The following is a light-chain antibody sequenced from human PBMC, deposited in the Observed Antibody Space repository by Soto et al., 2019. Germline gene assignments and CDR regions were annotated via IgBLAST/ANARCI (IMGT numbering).Light chain of an antibody. CDR1: QSVSSN. V-gene: IGKV3D-15*01. CDR3: QQYNNWPLT. Sequence: EIVRTQSPATLSVSPGERATLSCRTSQSVSSNLAWYQQKPGQAPRLLIYGASTRATGIPARFSGSGSGTEFTLTFSSLQSEDFAVYYCQQYNNWPLTFGQGTKLEIK. J-gene: IGKJ2*01. CDR2: GAS.